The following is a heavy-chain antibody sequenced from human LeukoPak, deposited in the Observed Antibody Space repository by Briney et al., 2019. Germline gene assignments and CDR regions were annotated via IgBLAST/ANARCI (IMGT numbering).Heavy chain of an antibody. Sequence: AGGSLRLSCAASGFTFSTYDMHWVRQAPGKGLEWVAVISFDGSNKYYADSVKGRFTISRDNSKNTLYLEMNSLRAEDTAVYYCARGYSSSWYSVGRNDYWGQGTLVTVSS. J-gene: IGHJ4*02. V-gene: IGHV3-30*03. CDR3: ARGYSSSWYSVGRNDY. CDR2: ISFDGSNK. CDR1: GFTFSTYD. D-gene: IGHD6-13*01.